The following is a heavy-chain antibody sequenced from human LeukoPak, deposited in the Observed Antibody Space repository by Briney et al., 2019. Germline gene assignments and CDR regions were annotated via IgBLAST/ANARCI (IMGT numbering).Heavy chain of an antibody. D-gene: IGHD2-2*01. J-gene: IGHJ1*01. CDR2: IKQDGSEK. CDR1: GFTFSNYW. CDR3: ATYSSSNAREFQY. V-gene: IGHV3-7*01. Sequence: GGSLRLSCGASGFTFSNYWMSWVRQAPGKGLEWVANIKQDGSEKYYVDSVRGRFTISRDNAKISLYLQMNSLRAEDTAVYYCATYSSSNAREFQYWGQGTLVTVSS.